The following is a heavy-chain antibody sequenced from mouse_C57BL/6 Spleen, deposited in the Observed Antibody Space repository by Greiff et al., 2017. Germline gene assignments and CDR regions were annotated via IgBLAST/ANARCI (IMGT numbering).Heavy chain of an antibody. CDR2: ISSGSSTI. J-gene: IGHJ4*01. Sequence: EVQGVESGGGLVKPGGSLKLSCAASGFTFSDYGMHWVRQAPEKGLEWVAYISSGSSTIYYADTVKGRFTISRDNAKDTLFLQMTSLRSEDTAMDYCARWDTTGYYAMDYWGQGTSVTVSS. V-gene: IGHV5-17*01. CDR1: GFTFSDYG. D-gene: IGHD1-1*01. CDR3: ARWDTTGYYAMDY.